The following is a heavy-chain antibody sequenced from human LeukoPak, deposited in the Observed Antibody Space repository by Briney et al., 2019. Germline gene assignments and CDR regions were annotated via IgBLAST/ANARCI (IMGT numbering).Heavy chain of an antibody. CDR3: ARDGPLAYDSSGLDY. CDR2: ISAFNGKT. V-gene: IGHV1-18*01. D-gene: IGHD3-22*01. J-gene: IGHJ4*02. CDR1: GYTFTSFG. Sequence: ASVKVFCKSSGYTFTSFGVSWVRQAPGQGLEWMGWISAFNGKTNYAQKFQGRVTMTTDTSTGTAYMDLRSLRSDDTAVYYCARDGPLAYDSSGLDYWGQGTLVTVSS.